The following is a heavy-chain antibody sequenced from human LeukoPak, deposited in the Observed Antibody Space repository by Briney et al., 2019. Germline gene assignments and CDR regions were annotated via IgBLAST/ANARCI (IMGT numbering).Heavy chain of an antibody. CDR2: ISWNSGSI. Sequence: PGGSLRLSCAASGFTFSSYAMHWVRQAPGKGLEWVAGISWNSGSIGYADSVKGRFPISRDNAKNSLYLQMNSLRAEDTALYYCAKDSVAATKWELPDYWGQGTLVTVSS. V-gene: IGHV3-9*01. CDR3: AKDSVAATKWELPDY. J-gene: IGHJ4*02. D-gene: IGHD1-26*01. CDR1: GFTFSSYA.